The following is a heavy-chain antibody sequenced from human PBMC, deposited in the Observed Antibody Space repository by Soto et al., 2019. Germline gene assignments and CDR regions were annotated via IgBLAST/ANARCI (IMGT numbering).Heavy chain of an antibody. CDR3: ARGHDYGGNSDAFDI. V-gene: IGHV1-69*14. D-gene: IGHD3-16*01. Sequence: QVQLVQSGAEVKKPGSSMKVSCKASGGTFSTSSINWVRQAPGQRPEWMGNILPIFGTADYAQKFQDRVTITAVKSTNTAYMELRSLFSEDTAVYYCARGHDYGGNSDAFDIWGQGTVVTVSS. J-gene: IGHJ3*02. CDR1: GGTFSTSS. CDR2: ILPIFGTA.